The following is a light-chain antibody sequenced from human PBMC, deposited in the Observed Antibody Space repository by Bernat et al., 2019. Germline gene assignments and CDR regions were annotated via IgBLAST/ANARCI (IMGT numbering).Light chain of an antibody. CDR1: SSDVGAYNY. CDR2: DVT. J-gene: IGLJ1*01. V-gene: IGLV2-14*03. Sequence: QSALTQPASVSGSPGQSITISCTGTSSDVGAYNYVSWFQQHPDKAPKLMLYDVTNRPSGVSYRFSGSKSGNTASLTISGLQAEDEADYYCVLYTTSSTFVFGTGTKVTVL. CDR3: VLYTTSSTFV.